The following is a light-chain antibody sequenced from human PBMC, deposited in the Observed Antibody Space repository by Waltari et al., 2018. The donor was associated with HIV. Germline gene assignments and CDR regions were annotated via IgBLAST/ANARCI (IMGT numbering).Light chain of an antibody. Sequence: IQLTQSTSSLAGSAGDRVHITCQASQDIRNSLNLYQQKPGKAPKRLIYGASNLETGVPPRLSGGGSGTDFLLTITSLEPEDIATYYCQQYHDFPRTFGQGTKL. CDR1: QDIRNS. V-gene: IGKV1-33*01. CDR3: QQYHDFPRT. J-gene: IGKJ2*01. CDR2: GAS.